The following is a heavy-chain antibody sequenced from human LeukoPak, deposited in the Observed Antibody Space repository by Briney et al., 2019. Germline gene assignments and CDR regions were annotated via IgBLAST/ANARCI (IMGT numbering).Heavy chain of an antibody. J-gene: IGHJ6*04. CDR3: ARASGSYGSGSYYYYGMDV. CDR2: IYHSRSP. D-gene: IGHD3-10*01. V-gene: IGHV4-38-2*01. CDR1: GYSISSGYY. Sequence: SETLSLTCAVSGYSISSGYYWGWLRPPPRKGLEWLGNIYHSRSPYYNPSLKSRVNMSVDTSKYQISLKLSSVTAADTAVYYCARASGSYGSGSYYYYGMDVWGKGTTVTVSS.